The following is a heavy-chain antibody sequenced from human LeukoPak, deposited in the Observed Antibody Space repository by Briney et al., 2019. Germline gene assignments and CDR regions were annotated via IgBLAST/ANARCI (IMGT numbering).Heavy chain of an antibody. V-gene: IGHV4-59*12. CDR1: GGSICTYY. CDR2: INYSGST. CDR3: ARASPYDNWSGYWFDP. J-gene: IGHJ5*02. D-gene: IGHD3-3*01. Sequence: SETLSLTCTVSGGSICTYYWSWIRQPPGQGLEWMGYINYSGSTKYNPSLKRRGTISVDKSKNQFSLKVNSWTAADTTVYSCARASPYDNWSGYWFDPWGQGTLVTVSS.